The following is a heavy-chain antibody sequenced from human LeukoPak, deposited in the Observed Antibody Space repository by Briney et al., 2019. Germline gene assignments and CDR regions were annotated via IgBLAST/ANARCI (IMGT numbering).Heavy chain of an antibody. CDR1: GFTFDDYA. J-gene: IGHJ6*03. V-gene: IGHV3-9*03. D-gene: IGHD4-11*01. CDR3: AKGSNYDTYYYMDV. CDR2: ISWNSGSI. Sequence: GRSLRLSCAASGFTFDDYAMHWVRQAPGKGLEWVSGISWNSGSIGYADSVKGRFTISRDNAKNSLYLQMNSLRAEDMALYYCAKGSNYDTYYYMDVWGKGTTVTVSS.